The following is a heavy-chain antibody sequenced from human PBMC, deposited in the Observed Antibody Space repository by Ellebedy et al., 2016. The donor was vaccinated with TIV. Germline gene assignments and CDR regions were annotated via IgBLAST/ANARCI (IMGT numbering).Heavy chain of an antibody. CDR1: GCSMSDYY. D-gene: IGHD3-9*01. Sequence: MPSETLSLTCTVSGCSMSDYYWTWIRQPPGKALDWSGSIFYSGTTIYNPSLKSRVTISLDTSRNRFSLRLNSVTAADSAVYYCARTFYDIVTGDAFDVWGQGTMVTVSS. CDR3: ARTFYDIVTGDAFDV. V-gene: IGHV4-59*13. J-gene: IGHJ3*01. CDR2: IFYSGTT.